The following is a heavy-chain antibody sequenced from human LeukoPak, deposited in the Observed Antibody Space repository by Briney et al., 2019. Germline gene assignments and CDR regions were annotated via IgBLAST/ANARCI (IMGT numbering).Heavy chain of an antibody. CDR3: AAAAADNYYYYYMDV. D-gene: IGHD6-13*01. J-gene: IGHJ6*03. CDR1: GFTFTSSA. V-gene: IGHV1-58*02. CDR2: IVVGSGNT. Sequence: ASVKVSCKASGFTFTSSAMQWVRQALGQRLEWIGWIVVGSGNTNYAQKFQERVTITRDMSTSTAYMELSSLRSEDTAVYYCAAAAADNYYYYYMDVWGKGTTVTVSS.